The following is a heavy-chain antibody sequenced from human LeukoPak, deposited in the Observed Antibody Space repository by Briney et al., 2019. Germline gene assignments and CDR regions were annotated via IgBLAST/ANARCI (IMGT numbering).Heavy chain of an antibody. CDR3: AGHHPRNTVDF. D-gene: IGHD2-8*02. V-gene: IGHV4-59*08. Sequence: SETLFLTCTVSGGSIRSYQWSWIRQPPGKGLEWIGYISYSGFTNYNPSLKSRVTISLDTSKNQFSLKLTSVTAADTAVYYCAGHHPRNTVDFWGQGTLVTVSS. CDR1: GGSIRSYQ. J-gene: IGHJ4*02. CDR2: ISYSGFT.